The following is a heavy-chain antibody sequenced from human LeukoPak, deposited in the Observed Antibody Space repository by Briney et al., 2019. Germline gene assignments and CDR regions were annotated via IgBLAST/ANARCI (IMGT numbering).Heavy chain of an antibody. D-gene: IGHD5-18*01. CDR3: AKDNLWIQLWLGAFDI. CDR1: GFTFSSYS. Sequence: GGSLRLSCAASGFTFSSYSMNWVRQAPGKGLEWVSHISSSSSTIYYADSVKGRFTISRDNSKNTLYLQMNSLRAEDTAVYYCAKDNLWIQLWLGAFDIWGQGTMVTVSS. V-gene: IGHV3-48*01. J-gene: IGHJ3*02. CDR2: ISSSSSTI.